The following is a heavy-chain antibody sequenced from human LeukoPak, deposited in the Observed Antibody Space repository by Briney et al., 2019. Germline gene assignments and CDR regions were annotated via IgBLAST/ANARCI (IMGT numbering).Heavy chain of an antibody. J-gene: IGHJ6*03. CDR2: INPSGGST. CDR3: ARFNYGGKRGYYMDV. Sequence: ASVKVSCKASGYTFTGYYMHWVRQAPGQGLEWMGIINPSGGSTSYAQKFQGRVTMTRDTSTSTVYMELSSLRSEDTAVYYCARFNYGGKRGYYMDVWGKGTTVTISS. V-gene: IGHV1-46*01. CDR1: GYTFTGYY. D-gene: IGHD4-23*01.